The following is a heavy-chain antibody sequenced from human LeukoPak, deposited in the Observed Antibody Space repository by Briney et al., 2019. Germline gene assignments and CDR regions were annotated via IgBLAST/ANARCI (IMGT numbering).Heavy chain of an antibody. Sequence: PGGSLRLSCAASGFTFSTYWMHWVRQAPGKGLVWVSRINSDGSTTSYADSVKGRFTISRDNAKNSLYLQMNSLRAEDTALYHCAKTLAASLYGMDVWGQGTTVTVSS. D-gene: IGHD3-16*01. CDR1: GFTFSTYW. CDR2: INSDGSTT. J-gene: IGHJ6*02. V-gene: IGHV3-74*01. CDR3: AKTLAASLYGMDV.